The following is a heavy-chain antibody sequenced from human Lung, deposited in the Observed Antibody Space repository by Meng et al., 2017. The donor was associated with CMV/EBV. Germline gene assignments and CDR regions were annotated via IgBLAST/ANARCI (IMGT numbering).Heavy chain of an antibody. V-gene: IGHV4-4*02. D-gene: IGHD3-10*01. CDR1: CDSIAHHTW. J-gene: IGHJ1*01. CDR2: IPHRGRS. Sequence: SCAALGDSSGTLFLSCSVLCDSIAHHTWWSWGSQPPGKGLEWMGAIPHRGRSAYNPSLKSRVSMSLDKSTNQFSLKLTSVTAADTAVYHCLRRSGGSVWGQGTLVTVSS. CDR3: LRRSGGSV.